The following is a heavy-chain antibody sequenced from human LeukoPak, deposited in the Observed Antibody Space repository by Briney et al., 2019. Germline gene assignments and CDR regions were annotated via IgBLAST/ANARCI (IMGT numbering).Heavy chain of an antibody. V-gene: IGHV3-53*01. Sequence: PGGSLRLSCAASGFTVSSNYMSWVRQAPGKGLEWVSVIYSGGSTYYADSVKGRFTISRDNSKNTLYLQMSSLRAEDTAVYYCARFHTAMATGFDYWGQGTLVTVSS. CDR3: ARFHTAMATGFDY. J-gene: IGHJ4*02. CDR2: IYSGGST. CDR1: GFTVSSNY. D-gene: IGHD5-18*01.